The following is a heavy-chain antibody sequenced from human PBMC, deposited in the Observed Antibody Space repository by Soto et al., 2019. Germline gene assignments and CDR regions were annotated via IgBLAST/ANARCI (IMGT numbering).Heavy chain of an antibody. Sequence: PGESLKISCKGSGYSFTTYWIGWVRQMPGKGLEWMGIIYPGDSDTRYSPSFQGQVTISVDKSISTAYLQWSSLKASDTAMYYCARFGDILTGYSHGMDVRGQGTTVTVSS. CDR3: ARFGDILTGYSHGMDV. J-gene: IGHJ6*02. V-gene: IGHV5-51*01. D-gene: IGHD3-9*01. CDR2: IYPGDSDT. CDR1: GYSFTTYW.